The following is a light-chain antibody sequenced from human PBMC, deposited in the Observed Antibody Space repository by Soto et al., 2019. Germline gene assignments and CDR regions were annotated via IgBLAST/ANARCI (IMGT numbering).Light chain of an antibody. V-gene: IGLV1-44*01. J-gene: IGLJ1*01. CDR2: SNN. CDR3: AAWDDSLNVPVYV. CDR1: SSNIGSNT. Sequence: QSVLTQPPSASGTPGQRATISCSGSSSNIGSNTVNWYQQLPGTAPKLLIYSNNQRPSGVPDRFSGSKSGTSASLAISGLQSEDEADFYCAAWDDSLNVPVYVFGTGTKVTVL.